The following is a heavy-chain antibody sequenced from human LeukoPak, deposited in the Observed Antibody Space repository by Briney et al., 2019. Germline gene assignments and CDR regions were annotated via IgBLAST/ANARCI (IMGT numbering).Heavy chain of an antibody. Sequence: PGGSLRLSCAASGFTFSNLWMHWVRQAPGKGLMWVSRINRGGSRTDYADSVKGRFTISRDDAKNTLYLQLNSLRAEDTAVYFCARGGSDTAMAHDYWGQGTLVTVSS. V-gene: IGHV3-74*01. J-gene: IGHJ4*02. CDR1: GFTFSNLW. CDR3: ARGGSDTAMAHDY. CDR2: INRGGSRT. D-gene: IGHD5-18*01.